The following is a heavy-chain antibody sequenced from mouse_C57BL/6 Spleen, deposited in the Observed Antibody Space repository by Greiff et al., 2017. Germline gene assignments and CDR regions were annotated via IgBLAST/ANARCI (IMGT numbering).Heavy chain of an antibody. CDR1: GFTFSSYA. D-gene: IGHD2-4*01. J-gene: IGHJ3*01. CDR2: ISDGGSYT. Sequence: EVQLVESGGGLVKPGGSLKLSCAASGFTFSSYAMSWVRQTPEKRLEWVATISDGGSYTYYPDNVKGRFTISRDNAKNNLYLQMSHLKSEDTAMXYCARIGDYDYDWFAYWGQGTLVTVSA. V-gene: IGHV5-4*01. CDR3: ARIGDYDYDWFAY.